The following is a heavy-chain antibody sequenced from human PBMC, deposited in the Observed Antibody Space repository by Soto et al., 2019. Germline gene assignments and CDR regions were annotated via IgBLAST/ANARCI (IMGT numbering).Heavy chain of an antibody. Sequence: QVQLVESGGGVVQPGRSLRLSCAASGFIFTSYAIHWVRQAPGKGLERVAVISYDGNNEYYADSVKGRFTISRDNSKNTVYLQMNSLRAEDTAVYYCARVGGYYDILTGPFDYWGQGTLVTVSS. CDR1: GFIFTSYA. CDR2: ISYDGNNE. V-gene: IGHV3-30-3*01. D-gene: IGHD3-9*01. CDR3: ARVGGYYDILTGPFDY. J-gene: IGHJ4*02.